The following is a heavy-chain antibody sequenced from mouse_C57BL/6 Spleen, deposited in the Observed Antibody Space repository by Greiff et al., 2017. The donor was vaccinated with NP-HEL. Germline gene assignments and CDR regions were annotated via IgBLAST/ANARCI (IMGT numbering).Heavy chain of an antibody. CDR1: GYTFTSYN. V-gene: IGHV1-12*01. CDR2: IYPGNGDT. J-gene: IGHJ4*01. D-gene: IGHD1-1*01. Sequence: SGAELVRPGASVKMSCKASGYTFTSYNMHWVKQKPRQGLEWIGAIYPGNGDTSYNQKFKGKATLAVDKSSSTAYMQLSSLTSEDSAVYFCARLNYYGSLYAMDYWGQGTSVTVSS. CDR3: ARLNYYGSLYAMDY.